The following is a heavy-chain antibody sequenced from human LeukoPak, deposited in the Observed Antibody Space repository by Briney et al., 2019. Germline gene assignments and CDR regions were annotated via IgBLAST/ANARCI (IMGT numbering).Heavy chain of an antibody. CDR1: GGTFSSYS. CDR2: IIPIFDTA. V-gene: IGHV1-69*01. Sequence: ASVKVSCKASGGTFSSYSISWVRQAPGQGLEWMGGIIPIFDTADYAQRFQGRVTITADESTSTAYMELSSLRSEDTAVFYCARISLGAIWGYYYGMDVWGQGTTVTVSS. D-gene: IGHD1-26*01. CDR3: ARISLGAIWGYYYGMDV. J-gene: IGHJ6*02.